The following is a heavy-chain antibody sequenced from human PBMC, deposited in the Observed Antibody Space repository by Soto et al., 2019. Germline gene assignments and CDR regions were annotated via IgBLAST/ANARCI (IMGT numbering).Heavy chain of an antibody. CDR3: ASRDPGTSVDY. CDR1: GGFVRSDDHYW. D-gene: IGHD1-7*01. J-gene: IGHJ4*02. V-gene: IGHV4-4*02. CDR2: IYRTGST. Sequence: SETLSLTCAVSGGFVRSDDHYWWTWVRQPPGQGLEWIGEIYRTGSTNYNPSLKSRVTISLDKSENQFSLKVTSLTAADTAVYYCASRDPGTSVDYWGQGTLVTVSS.